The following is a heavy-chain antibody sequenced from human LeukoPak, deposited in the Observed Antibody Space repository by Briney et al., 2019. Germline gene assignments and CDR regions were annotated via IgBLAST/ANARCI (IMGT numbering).Heavy chain of an antibody. CDR2: ISSSSSYI. CDR3: ARDAIVATIPNDN. J-gene: IGHJ4*02. Sequence: GGSLTLSCTASGFTFSSYNMNWIRQAPGKGLEWVSSISSSSSYIYYADSVKGLFTSSRDNAKNSQYLQMTSPRAENTAVYYCARDAIVATIPNDNWGQGTLVTVSS. CDR1: GFTFSSYN. V-gene: IGHV3-21*01. D-gene: IGHD5-12*01.